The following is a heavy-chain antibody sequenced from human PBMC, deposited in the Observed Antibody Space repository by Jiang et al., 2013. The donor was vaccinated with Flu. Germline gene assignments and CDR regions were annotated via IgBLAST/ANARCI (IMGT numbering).Heavy chain of an antibody. Sequence: VQLVESGGGLVQPGGSLRLSCAASGFVFSSYDMNWVRQAPGKGLEWVSYISSSGRTIYYADSVKGRFTISRDNAKDSLYLQMNSLRAEDTAIYFCARDGAYYYASESYLQGVFDYWGLGTLVTVSS. J-gene: IGHJ4*02. CDR1: GFVFSSYD. CDR3: ARDGAYYYASESYLQGVFDY. CDR2: ISSSGRTI. D-gene: IGHD3-10*01. V-gene: IGHV3-48*03.